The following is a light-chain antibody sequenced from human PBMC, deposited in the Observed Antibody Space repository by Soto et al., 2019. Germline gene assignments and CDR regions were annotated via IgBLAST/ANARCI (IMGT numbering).Light chain of an antibody. V-gene: IGLV2-14*01. CDR3: LSYTTSTSYV. Sequence: QSVLTQPASVSGSPGQAITISCTGTSSDVGAYNRVSWYQQHSGKAPKLMIYEVSNRPSGVSNRFSGSKSGNTASLTISVLQAEDESDYYCLSYTTSTSYVFGTGTKLTVL. CDR2: EVS. J-gene: IGLJ1*01. CDR1: SSDVGAYNR.